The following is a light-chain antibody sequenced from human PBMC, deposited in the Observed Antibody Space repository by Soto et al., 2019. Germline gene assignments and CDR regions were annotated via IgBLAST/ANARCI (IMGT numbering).Light chain of an antibody. V-gene: IGKV1-5*03. CDR1: QTISSW. J-gene: IGKJ1*01. CDR2: KAS. Sequence: DIRMAQSPSTLSGSVGDRVTIPRRASQTISSWLAWYQQKPGKPPRLLIYKASTLKSGVPSRFRGSGSGTEFTLPLSRLEPDDFTTYYCQQYGRYAETFGQGTKVDIK. CDR3: QQYGRYAET.